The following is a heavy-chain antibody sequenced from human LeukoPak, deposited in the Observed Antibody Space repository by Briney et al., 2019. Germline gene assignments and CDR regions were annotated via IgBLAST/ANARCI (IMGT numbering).Heavy chain of an antibody. CDR3: ARGRGGATPH. V-gene: IGHV4-34*01. J-gene: IGHJ4*02. Sequence: SETLSLTCAVYGGSFSGCYWSWIRQPPGKGLEWIGEINHSGSTNYNPSLKSRVTISVDTSKNQFSLKLSSVTAADTAVYYCARGRGGATPHWGQGTLVTVSS. CDR1: GGSFSGCY. CDR2: INHSGST. D-gene: IGHD1-26*01.